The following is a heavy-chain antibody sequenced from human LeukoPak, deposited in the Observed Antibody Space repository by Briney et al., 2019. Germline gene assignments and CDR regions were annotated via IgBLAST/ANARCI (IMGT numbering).Heavy chain of an antibody. Sequence: GGSLRLSCAASGFTFSNAWMSWVRQAPGKGLEWVGRIKSKTDGGTTDYAAPVKGRFTISRDDSKNTLYLQMNSLKTEDTAVYYCTTDRRVGGSGIFDYWGQGTLVTVSS. CDR2: IKSKTDGGTT. CDR1: GFTFSNAW. V-gene: IGHV3-15*01. D-gene: IGHD3-10*01. J-gene: IGHJ4*02. CDR3: TTDRRVGGSGIFDY.